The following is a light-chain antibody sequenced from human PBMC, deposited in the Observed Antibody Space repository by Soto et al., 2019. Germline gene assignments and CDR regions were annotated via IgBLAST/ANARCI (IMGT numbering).Light chain of an antibody. Sequence: EIVMAQSPDTRSVSLGERGTLSWRASQSVFSSLAWYQQQPGQAPRLLIYGASSRATGVPARFSGSGSGTDFTLTIGSLEPEDFAVYYCQQHGTSPITFGQGTQLEIK. CDR3: QQHGTSPIT. V-gene: IGKV3-20*01. CDR1: QSVFSS. J-gene: IGKJ5*01. CDR2: GAS.